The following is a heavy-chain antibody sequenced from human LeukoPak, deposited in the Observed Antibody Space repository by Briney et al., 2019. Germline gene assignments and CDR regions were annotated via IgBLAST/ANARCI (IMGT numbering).Heavy chain of an antibody. CDR1: GGSISSYY. V-gene: IGHV4-4*09. D-gene: IGHD3-10*01. CDR3: ARLRFGWFDP. J-gene: IGHJ5*02. CDR2: ICTSGST. Sequence: SETLSLTCTVSGGSISSYYWSWIRQPPGKGLEWIGHICTSGSTNYNPSLKSRVTISVDTSKNQFSLKLSSVTAADTAVYYCARLRFGWFDPWGQGTLVTVSS.